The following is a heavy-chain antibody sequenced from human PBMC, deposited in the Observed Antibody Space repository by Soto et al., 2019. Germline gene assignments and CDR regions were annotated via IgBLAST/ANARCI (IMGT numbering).Heavy chain of an antibody. CDR1: GFTFSRYS. Sequence: EVQLVESGGGLVQPVGSLRLSCAASGFTFSRYSMNWARQAPGKGLEWISYITGDSTTIYYADSVKGRFTISRDNAKNSLFLQMNSLRDEDTAMYYCARDNGRAGSFDPWGQGTLVTVSS. D-gene: IGHD6-13*01. V-gene: IGHV3-48*02. J-gene: IGHJ5*02. CDR2: ITGDSTTI. CDR3: ARDNGRAGSFDP.